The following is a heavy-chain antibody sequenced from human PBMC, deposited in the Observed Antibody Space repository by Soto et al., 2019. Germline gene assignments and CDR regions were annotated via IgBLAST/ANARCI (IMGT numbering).Heavy chain of an antibody. CDR2: IKTRIDSATT. Sequence: EVQLVESGGGLVKPGESLRLSCEASGASFTNAWMNWVRQAPGKGLEWVGRIKTRIDSATTDYAAPGKGRFTISRDDSKTTLYLQMDSLKTEDTAVYYCTTEGPSWLRGLEYWGQGTLVTVSS. CDR3: TTEGPSWLRGLEY. D-gene: IGHD5-12*01. CDR1: GASFTNAW. J-gene: IGHJ4*02. V-gene: IGHV3-15*01.